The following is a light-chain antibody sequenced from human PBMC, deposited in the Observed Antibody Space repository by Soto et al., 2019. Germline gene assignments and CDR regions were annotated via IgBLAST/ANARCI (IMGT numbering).Light chain of an antibody. CDR1: SSDVGAYNY. Sequence: QSALTQSASVSGSPGQSITISCTGTSSDVGAYNYVSWYQQHPGKAPKLMIYEVSNRPSGVSNRFSGSKSGNTASLTISGLQAEDEADYHCSSYTTSRTLVFGGGTKLTVL. V-gene: IGLV2-14*01. J-gene: IGLJ2*01. CDR3: SSYTTSRTLV. CDR2: EVS.